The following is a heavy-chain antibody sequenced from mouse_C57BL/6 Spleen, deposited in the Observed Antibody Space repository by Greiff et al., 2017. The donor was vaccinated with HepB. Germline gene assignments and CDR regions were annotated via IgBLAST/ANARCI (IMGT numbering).Heavy chain of an antibody. CDR3: ARGYDSSWFAY. CDR1: GFSLTSYG. D-gene: IGHD2-4*01. CDR2: IWSGGST. V-gene: IGHV2-2*01. Sequence: VKLMESGPGLVQPSQSLSITCTVSGFSLTSYGVHWVRQSPGKGLEWLGVIWSGGSTDYNAAFISRLSISKDNSKSQVFFKMNSLQADDTAIYYCARGYDSSWFAYWGQGTLVTVSA. J-gene: IGHJ3*01.